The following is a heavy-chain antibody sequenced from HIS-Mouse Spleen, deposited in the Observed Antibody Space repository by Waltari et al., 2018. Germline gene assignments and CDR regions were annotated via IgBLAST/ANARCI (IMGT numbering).Heavy chain of an antibody. Sequence: EVQLVESGGGLVQPGGSLRLSCAASGFTFSSYWMHWVRQAPGKGLVWVSRMKSDGSSTSYADSVKGRFTISRDNAKNTLYLQMNSLRAEDTAVYYCARDLELDAFDIWGQGTMVTVSS. CDR2: MKSDGSST. V-gene: IGHV3-74*01. J-gene: IGHJ3*02. CDR1: GFTFSSYW. CDR3: ARDLELDAFDI. D-gene: IGHD1-1*01.